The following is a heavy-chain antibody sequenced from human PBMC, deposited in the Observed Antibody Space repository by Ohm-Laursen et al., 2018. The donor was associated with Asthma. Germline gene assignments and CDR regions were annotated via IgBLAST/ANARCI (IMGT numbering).Heavy chain of an antibody. J-gene: IGHJ4*02. CDR3: ARGKDDYGGNGFDY. Sequence: SLRLSCAASGYTFSRYSIHWVRQIPGKGLEWVSIILSGGHTYYSDSVKGRFTISTDPSTNTLHLQMNSLRVEDTAVYYCARGKDDYGGNGFDYWGQGALVTVSS. CDR2: ILSGGHT. V-gene: IGHV3-53*01. CDR1: GYTFSRYS. D-gene: IGHD4-23*01.